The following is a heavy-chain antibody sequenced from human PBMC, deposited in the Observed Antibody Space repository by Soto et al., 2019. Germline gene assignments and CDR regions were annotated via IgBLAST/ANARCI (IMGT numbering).Heavy chain of an antibody. D-gene: IGHD3-10*01. CDR1: GFTFSSYA. CDR3: ARVDGSGWDYYYYGMDV. Sequence: QVQLVESGGGVVQPGRSLRLSCAASGFTFSSYAMHWVRQAPGKGLEWVAVISYDGSNKYYADSVKGRFTISRDNSTNTLYRQMNSLRAEDTAVYYCARVDGSGWDYYYYGMDVWGQGTTVTVSS. CDR2: ISYDGSNK. J-gene: IGHJ6*02. V-gene: IGHV3-30-3*01.